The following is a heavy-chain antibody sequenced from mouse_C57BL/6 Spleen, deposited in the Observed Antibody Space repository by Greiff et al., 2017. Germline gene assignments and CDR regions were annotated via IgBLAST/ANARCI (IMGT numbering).Heavy chain of an antibody. CDR1: GFSLTSYA. Sequence: QVQLQQSGPGLVAPSQSLSITCTVSGFSLTSYAISWVRQPPGKGLAWLGVIWTGGGTNYNSALKSRLSISKDNSKSQVFLKMNSLQTDDTARYXCARIYYYGSSTGWYFDVWGTGTTVTVSS. CDR3: ARIYYYGSSTGWYFDV. V-gene: IGHV2-9-1*01. J-gene: IGHJ1*03. CDR2: IWTGGGT. D-gene: IGHD1-1*01.